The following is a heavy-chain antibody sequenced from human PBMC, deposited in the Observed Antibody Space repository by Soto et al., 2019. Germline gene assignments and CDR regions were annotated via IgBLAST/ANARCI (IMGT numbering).Heavy chain of an antibody. D-gene: IGHD1-26*01. J-gene: IGHJ4*02. CDR1: GDSISSGGYY. CDR2: IYYTGST. CDR3: AREGGSYSAFFDY. Sequence: QVQLRESGPGLVKPSQTLSLTCTVSGDSISSGGYYWSWIRQHPGQGLEWIGYIYYTGSTSYNPSLKSRVTVSVDTSKSQFSLKLSSVTAADTAVYYCAREGGSYSAFFDYWGQGTLVTVSS. V-gene: IGHV4-31*03.